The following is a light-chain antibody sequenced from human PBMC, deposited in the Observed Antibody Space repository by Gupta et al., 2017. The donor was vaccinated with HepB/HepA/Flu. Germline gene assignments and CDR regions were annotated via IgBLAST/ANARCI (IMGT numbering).Light chain of an antibody. CDR3: QHLNMYT. CDR2: AAS. V-gene: IGKV1-9*01. J-gene: IGKJ4*01. Sequence: LTQSPSFLSASVGDRVTITCRASQAITSYLAWYQQKPGQAPKLLISAASTLESGAPSRFSGSGSGTEFTLTISRLQTEDFATYYCQHLNMYTFGRGTKVEIK. CDR1: QAITSY.